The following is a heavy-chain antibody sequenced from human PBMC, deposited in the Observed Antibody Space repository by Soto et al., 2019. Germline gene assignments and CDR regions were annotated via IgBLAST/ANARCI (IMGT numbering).Heavy chain of an antibody. J-gene: IGHJ4*02. D-gene: IGHD1-20*01. CDR1: GFTLSNFA. CDR3: EKGRIRGLDNGNFDY. Sequence: EVQLEESGGDLVKPGGSLRLSCAASGFTLSNFAMSWVRQAPGKGLEWVSVVSGAGITTKYAAAFKGRFTVSRDNSKNNLSLQMGSLRAEDTGIYYCEKGRIRGLDNGNFDYWGQGTLVTVSS. V-gene: IGHV3-23*04. CDR2: VSGAGITT.